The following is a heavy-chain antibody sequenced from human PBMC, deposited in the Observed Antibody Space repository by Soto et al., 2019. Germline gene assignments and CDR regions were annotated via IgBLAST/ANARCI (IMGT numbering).Heavy chain of an antibody. CDR2: IYPGDSDT. J-gene: IGHJ6*02. V-gene: IGHV5-51*01. CDR3: AASIFYYGMDV. Sequence: PGESLKISCKGSGYTFTNYWIGWVRQMPGKGLEWMGIIYPGDSDTKYNPSFQGQVTISADKSITTTYLQWSSLKASDTAIYYCAASIFYYGMDVWGQATTVTVSS. CDR1: GYTFTNYW.